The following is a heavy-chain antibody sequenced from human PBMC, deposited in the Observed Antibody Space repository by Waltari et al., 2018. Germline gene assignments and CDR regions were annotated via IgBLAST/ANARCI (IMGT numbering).Heavy chain of an antibody. CDR2: INAGKRDT. D-gene: IGHD3-3*01. Sequence: QVQLVQSGAEVKKPGASVKISCKASGYTFSSYAVHWVRQAPGQRPEWMGWINAGKRDTKKAQKLQDRVTITRDTSTSTAYMELSSLRSEDTAVYYCARGLYRVAEQLTFDYWGQGTLVTVSS. CDR1: GYTFSSYA. V-gene: IGHV1-3*01. J-gene: IGHJ4*02. CDR3: ARGLYRVAEQLTFDY.